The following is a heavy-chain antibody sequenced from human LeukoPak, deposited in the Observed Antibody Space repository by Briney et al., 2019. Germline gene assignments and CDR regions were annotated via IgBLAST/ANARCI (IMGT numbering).Heavy chain of an antibody. J-gene: IGHJ3*02. CDR1: GFPVKTNY. CDR2: IYSDGDT. CDR3: ARGRGVNAFDI. Sequence: AGSLRLSCRVSGFPVKTNYMTWVRQAPGKGLEWVSVIYSDGDTFYGDSVKGRFTFSRDDSHNTLYLQMNSLRGEDTAMYYCARGRGVNAFDIWGQGTMVTVSS. V-gene: IGHV3-53*01. D-gene: IGHD3-10*01.